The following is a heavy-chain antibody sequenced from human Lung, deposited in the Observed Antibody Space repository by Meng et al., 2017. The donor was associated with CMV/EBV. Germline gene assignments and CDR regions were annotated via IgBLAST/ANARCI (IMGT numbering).Heavy chain of an antibody. CDR1: GDSITNHNW. CDR2: IPHRGSS. J-gene: IGHJ1*01. V-gene: IGHV4-4*02. Sequence: VHVAEAGTAQVKPSATPSRTCAVSGDSITNHNWWALVRQPPGKGLEWIGEIPHRGSSAYNPSLKSRVSMSIDKSKNQFSLKLTSVTAADTAVYHCLRRSGGSVWGQGTLVTVSS. D-gene: IGHD3-10*01. CDR3: LRRSGGSV.